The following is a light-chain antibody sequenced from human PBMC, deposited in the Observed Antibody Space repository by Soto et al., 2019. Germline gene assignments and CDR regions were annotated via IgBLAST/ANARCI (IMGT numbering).Light chain of an antibody. V-gene: IGLV2-14*01. J-gene: IGLJ1*01. Sequence: QSALTQPASGSGSPGQSITISCTGTSSDVGGYDYVSWYQQYPGKAPKFMIYEVTNRPSGVSHRFSGSKSGNTASLTISGLQAEDEADYYCTSYTTTSTYGFGTGTKVTVL. CDR2: EVT. CDR3: TSYTTTSTYG. CDR1: SSDVGGYDY.